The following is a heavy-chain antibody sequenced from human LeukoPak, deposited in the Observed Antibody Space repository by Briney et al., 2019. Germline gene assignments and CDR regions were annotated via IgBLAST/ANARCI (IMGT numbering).Heavy chain of an antibody. Sequence: SETLSLTCTVSGGSISSYYRSWIRQPPGKGLEWIGYIYYSGSTNYNPSLKSRVTISVDTSKNQFSLKLSSVTAADTAVYYCARVRGVYYFDYWGQGTLVTVSS. D-gene: IGHD3-10*01. V-gene: IGHV4-59*01. CDR1: GGSISSYY. CDR2: IYYSGST. J-gene: IGHJ4*02. CDR3: ARVRGVYYFDY.